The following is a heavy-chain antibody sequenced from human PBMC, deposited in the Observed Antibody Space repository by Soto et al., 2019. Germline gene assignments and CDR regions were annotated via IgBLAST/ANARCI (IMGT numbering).Heavy chain of an antibody. V-gene: IGHV3-15*07. CDR3: TTSVNPNIVDH. CDR2: IRSRSGTT. J-gene: IGHJ4*02. CDR1: GFSFSKAW. Sequence: EVQLVESGGGLVKPGGSLRLSCAASGFSFSKAWMNWVRQAPGKGLEWVGRIRSRSGTTDYAAPVKGRFTISRDDSNYTLYLQMNSLKVEDTAVYFWTTSVNPNIVDHWGQGTLVIVSS.